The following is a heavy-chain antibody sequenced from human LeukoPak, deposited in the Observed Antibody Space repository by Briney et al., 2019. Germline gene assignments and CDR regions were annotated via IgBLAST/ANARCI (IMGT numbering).Heavy chain of an antibody. V-gene: IGHV4-59*01. CDR1: GGSISSYY. J-gene: IGHJ4*02. Sequence: SETLSLTCTVSGGSISSYYWSWIRQPPGKGLEWIGYIYYSGSTNYNSSLKSRVTISVDTSKNQFSLRLSSVTAADTAVDYCARVTGYMIEDYFDYWGQGILVTVSS. D-gene: IGHD3-22*01. CDR2: IYYSGST. CDR3: ARVTGYMIEDYFDY.